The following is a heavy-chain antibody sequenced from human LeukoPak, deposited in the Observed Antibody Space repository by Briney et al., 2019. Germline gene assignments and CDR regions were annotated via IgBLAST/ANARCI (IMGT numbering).Heavy chain of an antibody. Sequence: PGGSLRLSCAASGFTFSSYSMNWVRQAPGKGLEWVSSISSSSSYIYYADSVKGRFTISRDNAKNSLYLQMNSLRAEDTAVYYCARDTAESGHLGGLSSFKDYWGQGTLVTVSS. J-gene: IGHJ4*02. D-gene: IGHD3-16*02. CDR2: ISSSSSYI. CDR3: ARDTAESGHLGGLSSFKDY. V-gene: IGHV3-21*01. CDR1: GFTFSSYS.